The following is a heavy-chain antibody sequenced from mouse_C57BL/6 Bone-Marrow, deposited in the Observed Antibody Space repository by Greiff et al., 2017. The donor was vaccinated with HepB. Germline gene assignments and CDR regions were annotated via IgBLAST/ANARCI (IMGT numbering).Heavy chain of an antibody. CDR1: GFTFSSYA. CDR2: ISDGGSYT. D-gene: IGHD1-1*01. J-gene: IGHJ1*03. Sequence: EVKLMESGGGLVKPGGSLKLSCAASGFTFSSYAMSWVRQTPEKRLEWVATISDGGSYTYYPDNVKGRFTISRDNAKNNRYLQMSHLKSEDTAMYYWARDVGRYYGSSYGYFDVWGTGTTVTVSS. V-gene: IGHV5-4*01. CDR3: ARDVGRYYGSSYGYFDV.